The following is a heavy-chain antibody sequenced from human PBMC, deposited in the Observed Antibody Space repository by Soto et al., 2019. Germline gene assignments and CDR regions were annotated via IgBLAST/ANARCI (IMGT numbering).Heavy chain of an antibody. Sequence: EVQLVQSGAEVKKPGESLKISCKGSGYSFTSYWIGWVRQMPGKGLEWMGIIYPGDSDTRYSPSFQGQVTISADKSISXXYLQWSSLKASDTAMYYCARSDKGLFKDYYYGMDVWGQGTTVTVSS. J-gene: IGHJ6*02. CDR3: ARSDKGLFKDYYYGMDV. CDR2: IYPGDSDT. V-gene: IGHV5-51*03. D-gene: IGHD3-9*01. CDR1: GYSFTSYW.